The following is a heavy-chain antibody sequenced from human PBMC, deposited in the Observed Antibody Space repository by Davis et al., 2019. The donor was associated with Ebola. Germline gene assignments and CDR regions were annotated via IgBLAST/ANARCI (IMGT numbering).Heavy chain of an antibody. V-gene: IGHV3-23*01. D-gene: IGHD2-2*01. Sequence: GESLKISCAASGFTFSSYAMSWVRQAPGKGLEWVSAISGSGGSTYYADSVKGRFTISRDNSKNTLYLQMNSLRAEDTAVYYCAPSGYCSSTSCRPFDYWGQGTLVTVSS. CDR3: APSGYCSSTSCRPFDY. CDR2: ISGSGGST. CDR1: GFTFSSYA. J-gene: IGHJ4*02.